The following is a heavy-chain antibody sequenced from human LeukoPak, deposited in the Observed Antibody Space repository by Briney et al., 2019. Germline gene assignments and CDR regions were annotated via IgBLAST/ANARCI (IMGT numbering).Heavy chain of an antibody. CDR3: ATYSSSNAREFQH. Sequence: GGSLRLSCAASGFTFSNNWMTWVRHAPGKGLEWVANIKQDGSETYYADSVKGRFTIPRDIAKNSLYLQMNSLGAEDTAVYYCATYSSSNAREFQHWGQGTLVTVSA. J-gene: IGHJ1*01. CDR2: IKQDGSET. CDR1: GFTFSNNW. D-gene: IGHD2-2*01. V-gene: IGHV3-7*01.